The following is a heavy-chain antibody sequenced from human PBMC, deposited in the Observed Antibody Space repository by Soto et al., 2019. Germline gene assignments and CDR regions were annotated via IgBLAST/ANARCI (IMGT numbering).Heavy chain of an antibody. CDR1: GGTFSSYA. CDR2: IIPIFGTA. D-gene: IGHD1-7*01. J-gene: IGHJ5*02. V-gene: IGHV1-69*06. Sequence: ASVKVSCKASGGTFSSYAISWVRQAPGQGLEWMGGIIPIFGTANYAQKFQGRVTITADKSTSTAYMELSSLRSEDTAVYCCARDPSRYNWNYGNWFDPWGQGTLVTVSS. CDR3: ARDPSRYNWNYGNWFDP.